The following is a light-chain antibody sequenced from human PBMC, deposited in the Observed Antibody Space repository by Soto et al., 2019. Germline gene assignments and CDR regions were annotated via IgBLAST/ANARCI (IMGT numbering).Light chain of an antibody. CDR1: SSDVGGYNY. CDR2: DVS. V-gene: IGLV2-11*01. J-gene: IGLJ1*01. CDR3: CSYAGRYIYV. Sequence: LTQPRSVSGSPGQSVSISCTGTSSDVGGYNYVSWYQQHPGKAPKVIIYDVSKRPSGVPDRFSGSKSGNTASLTISGLQSEDEADYYCCSYAGRYIYVFGTGTKVTVL.